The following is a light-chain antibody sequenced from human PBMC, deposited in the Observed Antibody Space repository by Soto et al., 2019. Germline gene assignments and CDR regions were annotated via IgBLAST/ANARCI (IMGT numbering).Light chain of an antibody. V-gene: IGLV2-14*01. J-gene: IGLJ1*01. CDR3: SAYASSDSYV. CDR1: SSDIGAYNY. CDR2: EVT. Sequence: QSALTQPASVSGSPGQSITISCTGTSSDIGAYNYVSWYQQHPGKVPKVVIYEVTNRPSGVSNRFSGSKSGSTASLTISGLHAEDEADYYCSAYASSDSYVFGTGTKVTVL.